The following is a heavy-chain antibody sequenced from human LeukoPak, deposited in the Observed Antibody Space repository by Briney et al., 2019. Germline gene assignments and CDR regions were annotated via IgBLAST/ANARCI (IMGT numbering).Heavy chain of an antibody. CDR3: ARIIVVVPAVPSGWFDP. CDR2: INHTGST. Sequence: SETLSLTCAVYVGSFSGFYWTWIRQPPGKGLEWIGEINHTGSTNYNPSLKSRVTMSVDTSKNQFSLKLSSVTAADTAVYYCARIIVVVPAVPSGWFDPWGQGTLSPSPQ. D-gene: IGHD2-2*01. CDR1: VGSFSGFY. V-gene: IGHV4-34*01. J-gene: IGHJ5*02.